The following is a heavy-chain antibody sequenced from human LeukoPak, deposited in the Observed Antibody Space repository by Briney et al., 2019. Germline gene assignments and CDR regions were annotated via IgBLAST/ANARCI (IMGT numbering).Heavy chain of an antibody. CDR1: GVTFSSYA. CDR3: ARRGYHDSSGYDY. Sequence: GGSLRLSCAASGVTFSSYAMNWVRQAPGKGLEWVSSISGRSADIYYADSVKGRFTISRDNAKNSVFLQMNNLRVEDTAIYYCARRGYHDSSGYDYWGQGTPVTVSS. CDR2: ISGRSADI. J-gene: IGHJ4*02. D-gene: IGHD3-22*01. V-gene: IGHV3-21*06.